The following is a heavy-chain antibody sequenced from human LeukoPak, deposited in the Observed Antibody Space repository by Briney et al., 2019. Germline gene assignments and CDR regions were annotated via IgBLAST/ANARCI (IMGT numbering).Heavy chain of an antibody. D-gene: IGHD3-10*01. J-gene: IGHJ5*02. CDR1: GFTFSSYG. V-gene: IGHV3-30*02. CDR2: IRYDGSNK. CDR3: ARTFYYAGWFDP. Sequence: GGSLRLSCAASGFTFSSYGMHWVRQAPGKGLEWVAFIRYDGSNKYYADSVKGRFTISRDNSKNTLYLQMNSLRAEDTAVYYCARTFYYAGWFDPWGQGTLVTVSS.